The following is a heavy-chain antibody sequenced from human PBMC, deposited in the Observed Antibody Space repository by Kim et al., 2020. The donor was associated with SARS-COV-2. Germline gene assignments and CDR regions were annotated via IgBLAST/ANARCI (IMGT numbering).Heavy chain of an antibody. J-gene: IGHJ4*02. Sequence: GGSLRLSCAASGFTFSSSAMQWVRQAPGRGLECVALISYDGRTTQYVDSVKGRFTISRDNSDSTLFLQMNSLRDEDTAVYFCARDSFGSIDYWGQGTLVTVSS. CDR2: ISYDGRTT. V-gene: IGHV3-30*04. CDR3: ARDSFGSIDY. D-gene: IGHD3-10*01. CDR1: GFTFSSSA.